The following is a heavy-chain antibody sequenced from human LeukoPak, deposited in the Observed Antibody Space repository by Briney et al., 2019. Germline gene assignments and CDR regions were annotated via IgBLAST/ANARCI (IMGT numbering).Heavy chain of an antibody. V-gene: IGHV3-64*01. CDR2: ITSNGGNT. J-gene: IGHJ3*02. Sequence: GGSLRLSCAASGFTFSTYAMHWVRQTPGKGLQYVSGITSNGGNTYYANSVKGRFTISRDNSKNTLYLQMGSLRAEDTAVYYCARGGLNALEAFDIWGQGTLVTVCS. CDR1: GFTFSTYA. CDR3: ARGGLNALEAFDI. D-gene: IGHD1-1*01.